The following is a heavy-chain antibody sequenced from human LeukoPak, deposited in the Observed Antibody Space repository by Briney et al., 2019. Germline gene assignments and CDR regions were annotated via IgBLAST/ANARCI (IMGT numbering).Heavy chain of an antibody. Sequence: SETLSLTCAVYGGSFSGYSWSWIRQPPGKGLEWIVEINHSGSTKNSPSLKSRVTISVDTSKNQFSLKLISVTAADTAVYYCARLRYSNYGDIDYWGQGTLVTVSS. J-gene: IGHJ4*02. V-gene: IGHV4-34*01. CDR3: ARLRYSNYGDIDY. D-gene: IGHD4-11*01. CDR1: GGSFSGYS. CDR2: INHSGST.